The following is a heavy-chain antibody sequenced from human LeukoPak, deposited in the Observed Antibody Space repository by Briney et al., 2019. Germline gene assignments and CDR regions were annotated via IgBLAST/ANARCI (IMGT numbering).Heavy chain of an antibody. CDR1: GFTFRSFA. D-gene: IGHD3-3*01. CDR3: AREADPTTFGVTIDY. Sequence: GGSLRLSCAASGFTFRSFAVTWVRQAPGKGLEWVSVISGSGDSTYYADSVKGRFTISRDNSKNALYLQMNSLRVDDSSMYYCAREADPTTFGVTIDYWGQGILVAVSS. J-gene: IGHJ4*02. CDR2: ISGSGDST. V-gene: IGHV3-23*01.